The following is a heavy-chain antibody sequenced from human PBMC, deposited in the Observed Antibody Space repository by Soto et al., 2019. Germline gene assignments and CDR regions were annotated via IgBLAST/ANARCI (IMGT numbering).Heavy chain of an antibody. J-gene: IGHJ5*02. CDR3: ARHGYCSGGSCYDWDVWFDP. Sequence: SETLSLTCTVSGGSISSSSYYWGWIRQPPGKGLEWIGSIYYSGSTYYNPSLKSRVTISVDTSKNQFSLKLSSVTAADTAVYYCARHGYCSGGSCYDWDVWFDPWGQGTLVTVSS. CDR1: GGSISSSSYY. V-gene: IGHV4-39*01. D-gene: IGHD2-15*01. CDR2: IYYSGST.